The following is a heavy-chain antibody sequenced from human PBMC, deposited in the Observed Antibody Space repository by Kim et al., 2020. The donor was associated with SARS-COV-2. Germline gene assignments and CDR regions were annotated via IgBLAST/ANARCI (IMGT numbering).Heavy chain of an antibody. Sequence: SETLSLTCTVSGGSISSYYWSWIRQPPGKGLEWIGYIYYSGSTNYNPSLKSRVTISVDTSKNQFSLKLSSVTAADTAVYYCARGNNDYDPWEFDYWGQGTLVTVSS. CDR2: IYYSGST. CDR1: GGSISSYY. D-gene: IGHD4-17*01. V-gene: IGHV4-59*01. J-gene: IGHJ4*02. CDR3: ARGNNDYDPWEFDY.